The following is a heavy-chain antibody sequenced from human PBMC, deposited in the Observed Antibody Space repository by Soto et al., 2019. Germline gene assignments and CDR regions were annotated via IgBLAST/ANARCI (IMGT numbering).Heavy chain of an antibody. CDR3: VRIRYQLPSSVLWLDP. D-gene: IGHD3-16*01. J-gene: IGHJ5*02. Sequence: PSETLSLTCTVSGGSISISSYYWGWIRQPPGKGLEWIGSIYYTGSTYYDPSLKSRVTISVDTSKNQFSLKLSSVTAADTAVYFCVRIRYQLPSSVLWLDPWGQGTPVTSPQ. CDR1: GGSISISSYY. V-gene: IGHV4-39*01. CDR2: IYYTGST.